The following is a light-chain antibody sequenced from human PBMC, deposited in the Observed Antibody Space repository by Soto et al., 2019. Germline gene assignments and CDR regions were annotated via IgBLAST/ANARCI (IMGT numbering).Light chain of an antibody. Sequence: QSALTQPPSASGSPGQSVTISCTGSSSDVGRYNFVSWYQQHPGKAPKLIISEVTKRPSGFPDRFSGSRFGNTASLTVSGLQAEDEADYYCSSYTGNSYVFGTGTKLTVL. J-gene: IGLJ1*01. V-gene: IGLV2-8*01. CDR3: SSYTGNSYV. CDR2: EVT. CDR1: SSDVGRYNF.